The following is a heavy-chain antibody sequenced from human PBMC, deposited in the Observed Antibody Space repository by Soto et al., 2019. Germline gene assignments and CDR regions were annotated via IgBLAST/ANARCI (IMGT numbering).Heavy chain of an antibody. CDR3: ARRVGRYSIVARFDY. V-gene: IGHV4-39*01. CDR1: GGSISSSSYY. J-gene: IGHJ4*02. Sequence: PSETLSLTCTVSGGSISSSSYYWGWIRQPPGKGLEWIGSIYYSGSTYYNPSLKSRVTISVDTSKNQFSLKLSSVTAADTAVYYCARRVGRYSIVARFDYWGQGTLVTVSS. CDR2: IYYSGST. D-gene: IGHD6-6*01.